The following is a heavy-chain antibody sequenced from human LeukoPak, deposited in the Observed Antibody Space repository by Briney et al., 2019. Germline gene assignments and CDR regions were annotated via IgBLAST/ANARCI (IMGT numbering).Heavy chain of an antibody. CDR3: ARSMYSSSWYSPTDY. D-gene: IGHD6-13*01. Sequence: ASVKVSCKASGGTFSSYAISWVRQAPGQGLEWMGWISTYNSNTNYAQKVQGRVLRSLRSDDTAVYYCARSMYSSSWYSPTDYWGQGTLVTVSS. V-gene: IGHV1-18*01. CDR2: ISTYNSNT. CDR1: GGTFSSYA. J-gene: IGHJ4*02.